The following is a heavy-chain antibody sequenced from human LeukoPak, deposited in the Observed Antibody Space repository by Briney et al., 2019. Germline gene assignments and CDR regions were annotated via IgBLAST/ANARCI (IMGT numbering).Heavy chain of an antibody. Sequence: GASVKVSCKASGYTFTSYDINWVRQATGQGLEWMGWMNPNSGNTGYAQKFQGRVTMTRNTSISTAYMELSGLRSEDTAVYYCARGFPIRSSSWYQIDYWGQGTLVTVSS. CDR3: ARGFPIRSSSWYQIDY. CDR1: GYTFTSYD. D-gene: IGHD6-13*01. J-gene: IGHJ4*02. CDR2: MNPNSGNT. V-gene: IGHV1-8*01.